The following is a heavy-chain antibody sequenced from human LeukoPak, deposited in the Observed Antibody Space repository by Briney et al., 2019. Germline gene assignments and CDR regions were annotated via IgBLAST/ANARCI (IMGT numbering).Heavy chain of an antibody. V-gene: IGHV1-69*13. D-gene: IGHD2-8*01. CDR3: ARDYVDDIPMIKDY. J-gene: IGHJ4*02. Sequence: SVKVTCKASGGTFSSYAISWVRQAPGQGLEWMGGIIPIFGTANYAQKFQGRVTITADESTSTVYMELSSLRSEDTAVYYCARDYVDDIPMIKDYWGQGTLVTVSS. CDR1: GGTFSSYA. CDR2: IIPIFGTA.